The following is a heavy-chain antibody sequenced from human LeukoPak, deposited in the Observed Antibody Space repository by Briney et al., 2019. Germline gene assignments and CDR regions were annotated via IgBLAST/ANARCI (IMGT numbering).Heavy chain of an antibody. J-gene: IGHJ6*03. CDR3: ARAGSGSYHYYYYMDV. D-gene: IGHD3-10*01. V-gene: IGHV3-74*01. CDR1: GFTFSSYS. CDR2: INSDGSST. Sequence: GGSLRLSCAASGFTFSSYSMNWVRQAPGKGLVWVSRINSDGSSTSYADSVKGRFTISRDNAKNTLYLQMNSLRAEDTAVYYCARAGSGSYHYYYYMDVWGKGTTVTISS.